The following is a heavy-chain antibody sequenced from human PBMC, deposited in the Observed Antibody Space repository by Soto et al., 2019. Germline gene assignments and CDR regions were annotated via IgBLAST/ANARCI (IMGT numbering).Heavy chain of an antibody. D-gene: IGHD3-16*01. V-gene: IGHV1-18*01. CDR1: GYNFVNYG. CDR3: AGDGGTVAALPGGF. CDR2: ISAYNGNT. J-gene: IGHJ4*02. Sequence: QVQLVQSGTEVRKPGASVKVSCKASGYNFVNYGITWVRQAPGQGLERMGWISAYNGNTDYEQKFQGRITVTTDTSTSTAYLELRSLRADDTAVDYCAGDGGTVAALPGGFWVQGTLVSVSS.